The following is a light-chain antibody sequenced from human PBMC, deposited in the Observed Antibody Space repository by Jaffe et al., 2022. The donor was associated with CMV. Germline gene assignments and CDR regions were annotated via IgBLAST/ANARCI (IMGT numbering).Light chain of an antibody. CDR1: QSINSW. J-gene: IGKJ1*01. V-gene: IGKV1-5*03. Sequence: DIQMTQFPSTLSASVRDRVTITCRASQSINSWLAWYQQKPGKAPKLLISKTSSLESGVPSRFSGSGSGTEFTLTISSLQPDDFATYYCQQYNSYPWTFGQGTKVDI. CDR2: KTS. CDR3: QQYNSYPWT.